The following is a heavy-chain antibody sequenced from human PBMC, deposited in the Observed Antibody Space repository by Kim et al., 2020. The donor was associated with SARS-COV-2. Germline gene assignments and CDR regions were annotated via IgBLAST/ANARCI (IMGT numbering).Heavy chain of an antibody. J-gene: IGHJ4*02. CDR3: AKKAYYDFWSGYSALDY. V-gene: IGHV3-23*01. Sequence: GGSLRLSCAASGFTFSSYAMSWVRQAPGKGLEWVSAISGSGGSKYYADSVKGRFTSSGDNSKNTLYLQMNSLRAEDTAVYYGAKKAYYDFWSGYSALDYWGQGTLGTVSS. CDR2: ISGSGGSK. CDR1: GFTFSSYA. D-gene: IGHD3-3*01.